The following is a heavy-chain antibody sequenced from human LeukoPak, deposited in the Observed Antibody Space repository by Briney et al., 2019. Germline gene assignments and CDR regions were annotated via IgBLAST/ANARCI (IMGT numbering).Heavy chain of an antibody. CDR2: INHSGST. CDR3: VRSGHIVATRGNWFDP. J-gene: IGHJ5*02. D-gene: IGHD5-12*01. CDR1: GGSFSGYY. V-gene: IGHV4-34*01. Sequence: PSETLSLTCAVYGGSFSGYYWSWIRQPPGKGLEWIGEINHSGSTNYNPSLKSRVTISVDTSKNQFSLKLSSVTAADTAVYYCVRSGHIVATRGNWFDPWGQGTLVTVSS.